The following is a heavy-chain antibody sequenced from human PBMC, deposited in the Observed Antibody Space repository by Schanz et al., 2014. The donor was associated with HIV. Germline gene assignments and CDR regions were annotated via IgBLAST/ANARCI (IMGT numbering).Heavy chain of an antibody. CDR3: AKIRGTRGAYDGMDV. D-gene: IGHD3-10*01. V-gene: IGHV3-23*01. CDR2: IGGSRGGT. CDR1: GFTFSSYT. Sequence: EVQLLESGGGLVQPGGSLRLSCAASGFTFSSYTMTWVRQAPGKGLEWVSGIGGSRGGTYYADSVKGRFTISRDNSKNTMFLQMNSLRVKDTAIYYCAKIRGTRGAYDGMDVWGQGTTVTVSS. J-gene: IGHJ6*02.